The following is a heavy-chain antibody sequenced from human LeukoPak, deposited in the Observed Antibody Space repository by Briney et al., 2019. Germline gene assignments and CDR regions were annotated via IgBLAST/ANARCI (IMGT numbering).Heavy chain of an antibody. Sequence: GTSLRLSCAASGFTFSSYVMHWVRQAPGKGFEWVAVISYDGSNKNYADSVKGRFTISRDNSKNTLYLQMNSLRAEDTAVYYCARSPPIGYCSSTSCYEMDVWGQGTTVTVSS. CDR1: GFTFSSYV. V-gene: IGHV3-30-3*02. CDR2: ISYDGSNK. J-gene: IGHJ6*02. CDR3: ARSPPIGYCSSTSCYEMDV. D-gene: IGHD2-2*01.